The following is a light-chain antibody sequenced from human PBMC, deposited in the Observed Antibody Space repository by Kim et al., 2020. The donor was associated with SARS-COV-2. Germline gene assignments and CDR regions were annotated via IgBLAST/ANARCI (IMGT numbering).Light chain of an antibody. J-gene: IGLJ2*01. V-gene: IGLV1-47*01. CDR2: GND. CDR1: RSNIGSNY. CDR3: AAWDDHLTGVV. Sequence: ELTQPHAASGTPGQRVTISCSGSRSNIGSNYVLWYQQIPGTAPKLLMYGNDQRPSGVPDRFSGSKSGTSASLAISDLRSEDEAEYYCAAWDDHLTGVVFAGVTKVAVL.